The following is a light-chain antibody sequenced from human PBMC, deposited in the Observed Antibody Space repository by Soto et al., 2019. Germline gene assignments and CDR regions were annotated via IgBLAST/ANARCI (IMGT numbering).Light chain of an antibody. J-gene: IGLJ2*01. CDR1: SSDVGSYNR. V-gene: IGLV2-18*02. CDR2: EVS. CDR3: SSYTTSSTLV. Sequence: QSALTQPPSVSGSPGQSVTISCTGTSSDVGSYNRVSWYQQAPGTAPKLMIYEVSNRPSGVPDRFSGSKSGNTASLTISGLQAEDEADYYCSSYTTSSTLVFGGGTKVTVL.